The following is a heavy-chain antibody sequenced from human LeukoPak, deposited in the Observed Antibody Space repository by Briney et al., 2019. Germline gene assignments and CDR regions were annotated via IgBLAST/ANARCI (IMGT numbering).Heavy chain of an antibody. Sequence: SSETLSLTCTVSGGSVSSGSYYWSWIRQPPGKGLEWIVYIYYSGSTNYNPSLKSRVTISVDTSKNQFSLKLSSVTAADTAVYYCARGISDSSGYYFVPFDYWGQGTLVTVSS. CDR1: GGSVSSGSYY. V-gene: IGHV4-61*01. CDR3: ARGISDSSGYYFVPFDY. D-gene: IGHD3-22*01. CDR2: IYYSGST. J-gene: IGHJ4*02.